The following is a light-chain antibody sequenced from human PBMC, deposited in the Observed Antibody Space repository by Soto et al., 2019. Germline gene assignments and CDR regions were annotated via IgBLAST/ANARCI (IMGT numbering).Light chain of an antibody. CDR1: QSVSST. Sequence: EIVFTQSPPTLSLSPGERATLSCRASQSVSSTLTWYQQKPGQAPRLLIYDASSRAAGIPARFSGSGSGTDFTLTISILEPEDFAVYYWQQDGSSLTFGGRAKVDI. J-gene: IGKJ4*01. CDR3: QQDGSSLT. CDR2: DAS. V-gene: IGKV3-20*01.